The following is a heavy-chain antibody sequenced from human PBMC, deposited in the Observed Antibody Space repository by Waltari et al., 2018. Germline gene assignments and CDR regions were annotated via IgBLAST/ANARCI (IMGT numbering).Heavy chain of an antibody. Sequence: QLVQSGAEVKKPGASVKVSCKASGYIFSYYGITWVRKAPGQGLEWMGWIYPYNGNTKYEQNFQGRVTMTTDTSTTTAYMEIRSLRSDDTAIYYCARDDVDSSNFGGFWGQGTLVTVSS. CDR2: IYPYNGNT. V-gene: IGHV1-18*04. CDR1: GYIFSYYG. J-gene: IGHJ4*02. D-gene: IGHD6-13*01. CDR3: ARDDVDSSNFGGF.